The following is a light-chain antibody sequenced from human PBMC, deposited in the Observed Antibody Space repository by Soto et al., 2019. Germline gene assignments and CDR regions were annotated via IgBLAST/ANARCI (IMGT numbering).Light chain of an antibody. CDR2: AAS. V-gene: IGKV1-39*01. Sequence: DIQMTQSPSSLSASVGDRVTITCRASQSISSYLNWYQQKPGKAPKLLIYAASSLQRGFPSRFSGSGSGTDFTLTIISLQPEDFAAYYCQQSYTAPLTFGGGTKLYLK. CDR3: QQSYTAPLT. J-gene: IGKJ4*01. CDR1: QSISSY.